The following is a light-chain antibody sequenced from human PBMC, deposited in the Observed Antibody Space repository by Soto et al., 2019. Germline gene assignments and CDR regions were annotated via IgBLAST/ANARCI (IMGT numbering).Light chain of an antibody. Sequence: QLVLTQSPSASASLGASVKLTCTLSSGHSSYAIAWHQQQPEKGPRYLMKLNSDGSHSKGDGIPDRFSGSRSGAERYLTISSLQSEDEADSYCQTWGTGIQVFGGGTKVTVL. CDR2: LNSDGSH. V-gene: IGLV4-69*01. CDR3: QTWGTGIQV. CDR1: SGHSSYA. J-gene: IGLJ3*02.